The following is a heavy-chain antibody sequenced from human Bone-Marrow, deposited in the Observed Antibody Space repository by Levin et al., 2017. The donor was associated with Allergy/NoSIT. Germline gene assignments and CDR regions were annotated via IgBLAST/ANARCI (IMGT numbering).Heavy chain of an antibody. Sequence: SSETLSLTCAASGFNFASYGMNWVRQAPGKGLEWVSSISGTGRHIYLADSLKGRFTISRDNAKNSLSLQMNNLRVEDTAVFYCAKDEGPFSSSFAFDCWGQGALVTVSS. CDR2: ISGTGRHI. CDR3: AKDEGPFSSSFAFDC. J-gene: IGHJ4*02. CDR1: GFNFASYG. V-gene: IGHV3-21*01. D-gene: IGHD2-2*01.